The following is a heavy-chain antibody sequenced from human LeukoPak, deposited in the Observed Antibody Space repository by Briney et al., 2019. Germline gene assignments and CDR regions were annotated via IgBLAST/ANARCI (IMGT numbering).Heavy chain of an antibody. Sequence: SETLSLTCTVSGGSISSYYWSWIRQPPGKGLEWIGYIYYSGSTNYNPSLKSRVTMSVDTSKNQFSLKLSSVTAADTAVYYCARWFWSGTTYYFDYWGQGTLVTVSS. J-gene: IGHJ4*02. D-gene: IGHD3-3*01. CDR2: IYYSGST. CDR3: ARWFWSGTTYYFDY. CDR1: GGSISSYY. V-gene: IGHV4-59*12.